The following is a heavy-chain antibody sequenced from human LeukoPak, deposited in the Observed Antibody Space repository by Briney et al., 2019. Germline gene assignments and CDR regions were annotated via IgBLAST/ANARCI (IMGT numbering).Heavy chain of an antibody. CDR3: AKGAGRDYIWGTSGHRGILDD. CDR2: IRYDGSNK. D-gene: IGHD3-16*01. Sequence: PGGSLRLACAASGFTFSSYGMHWVRQAPGKGLEWVAFIRYDGSNKYYADSVKGRFTISRDNSKNTLYLQMNSLRVEDTAVYYCAKGAGRDYIWGTSGHRGILDDGGRGTLVTVSA. V-gene: IGHV3-30*02. J-gene: IGHJ4*02. CDR1: GFTFSSYG.